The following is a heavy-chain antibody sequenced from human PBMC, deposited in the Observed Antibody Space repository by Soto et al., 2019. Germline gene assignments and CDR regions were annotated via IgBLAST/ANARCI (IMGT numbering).Heavy chain of an antibody. CDR3: ESGPDIVVVTAPLYYTYGMDV. Sequence: ASVKGSCKASGGTFSSYAISRGLQAPGQGLEWMGGIIPIFGTANYAQKFQIRGTITAEDYTSTVYMELSSLRSEDTNVYYFESGPDIVVVTAPLYYTYGMDVWGQGTTVTVSS. D-gene: IGHD2-2*01. J-gene: IGHJ6*02. V-gene: IGHV1-69*13. CDR1: GGTFSSYA. CDR2: IIPIFGTA.